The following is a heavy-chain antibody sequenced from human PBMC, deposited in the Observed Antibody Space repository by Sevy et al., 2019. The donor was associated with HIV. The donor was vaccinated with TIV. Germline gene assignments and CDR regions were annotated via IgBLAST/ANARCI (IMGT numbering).Heavy chain of an antibody. CDR2: ISGSGCST. J-gene: IGHJ6*02. CDR1: GFTFSTYT. V-gene: IGHV3-23*01. Sequence: GGSLRLSCAASGFTFSTYTMNWVRQAPGKGLEWVSAISGSGCSTYYADSVKGRFTISRDKSKNTLFLQMNSLRAEDTAVYYCAKGDSTFYGLDVLGQGTSVTVSS. CDR3: AKGDSTFYGLDV. D-gene: IGHD6-13*01.